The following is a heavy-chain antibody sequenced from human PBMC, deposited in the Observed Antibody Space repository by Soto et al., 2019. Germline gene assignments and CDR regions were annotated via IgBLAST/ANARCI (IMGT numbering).Heavy chain of an antibody. CDR3: ARVFSSSGWFDY. J-gene: IGHJ4*02. CDR1: GGSFSGYY. V-gene: IGHV4-34*01. D-gene: IGHD6-19*01. Sequence: PSETLSLTCAVYGGSFSGYYWSWIRQPPGKGLEWIGEINHSGSTNYNPSLKSRVTISVDTSKNQFSLKLSSVTAADTAVYYCARVFSSSGWFDYWGQGTLAPVSS. CDR2: INHSGST.